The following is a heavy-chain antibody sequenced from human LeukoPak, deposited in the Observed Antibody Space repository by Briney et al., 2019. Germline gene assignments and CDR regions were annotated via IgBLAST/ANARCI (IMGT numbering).Heavy chain of an antibody. CDR3: AKDPYYYDSSDYLRDVRGYFDL. J-gene: IGHJ2*01. CDR2: LWFDGSNT. Sequence: GGSLRLSCAVSGFTFSSYGMHWVRQAPGKGLEWVAVLWFDGSNTYYADSVKGRFTISRDNSKNTLYLQMNSLRAEDTAAYYCAKDPYYYDSSDYLRDVRGYFDLWGRGTLVTVSS. V-gene: IGHV3-33*06. CDR1: GFTFSSYG. D-gene: IGHD3-22*01.